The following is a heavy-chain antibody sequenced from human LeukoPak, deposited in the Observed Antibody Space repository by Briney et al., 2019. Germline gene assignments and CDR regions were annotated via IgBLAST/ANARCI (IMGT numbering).Heavy chain of an antibody. CDR1: GFTFSSYS. CDR3: ARDQFGGSSWYEGY. Sequence: KPGGSLRLSCAASGFTFSSYSMNWVRQAPGKGLEWVSSISSSSSYIYYADSVKGRFTISRDNAKNSLYLQMNSLRAEDTAVNYCARDQFGGSSWYEGYWGQGTLVTVSS. D-gene: IGHD6-13*01. J-gene: IGHJ4*02. V-gene: IGHV3-21*01. CDR2: ISSSSSYI.